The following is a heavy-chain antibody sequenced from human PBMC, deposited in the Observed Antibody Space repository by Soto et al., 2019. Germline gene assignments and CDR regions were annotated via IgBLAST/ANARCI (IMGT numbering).Heavy chain of an antibody. J-gene: IGHJ5*02. D-gene: IGHD6-19*01. CDR2: IYTSGYT. CDR1: GGSISTYY. CDR3: ARETVAGTDNWFDP. Sequence: SETLSLTCTASGGSISTYYWNWIRQPAGKRLEWLGRIYTSGYTKYNPPLKSRVTMSLDTSKRQFSLKLSSVTAADTAVYCCARETVAGTDNWFDPWGQGILVTVSS. V-gene: IGHV4-4*07.